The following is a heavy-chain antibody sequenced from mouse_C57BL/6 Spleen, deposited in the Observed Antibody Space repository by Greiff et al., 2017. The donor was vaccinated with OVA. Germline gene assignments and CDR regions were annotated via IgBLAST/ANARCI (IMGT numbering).Heavy chain of an antibody. CDR1: GFSLTSYG. CDR2: IWSDGST. CDR3: ATYDGYSYAMDY. D-gene: IGHD2-3*01. Sequence: QVQLKESGPGLVAPSQSLSITCTVSGFSLTSYGVHWVRQPPGKGLEWLVVIWSDGSTTYNSALKSRLSISKDTSKSQVFLKMNSLQTDDTAMYYCATYDGYSYAMDYWGQGTSVPVSS. J-gene: IGHJ4*01. V-gene: IGHV2-6*03.